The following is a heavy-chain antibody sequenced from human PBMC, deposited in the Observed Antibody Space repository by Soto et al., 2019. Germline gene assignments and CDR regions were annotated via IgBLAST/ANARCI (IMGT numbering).Heavy chain of an antibody. D-gene: IGHD6-19*01. CDR3: ARDGSSSGWLGSNYYYGMDV. Sequence: HPGGSLRLSCAASGFTFSSYAMHWVRQAPGKGLEWVAVISYDGSNKYYADSVKGRFTISRDNSKNTLYLQMNSLRAEDTAVYYCARDGSSSGWLGSNYYYGMDVWGQGTTVTVSS. V-gene: IGHV3-30-3*01. CDR1: GFTFSSYA. J-gene: IGHJ6*02. CDR2: ISYDGSNK.